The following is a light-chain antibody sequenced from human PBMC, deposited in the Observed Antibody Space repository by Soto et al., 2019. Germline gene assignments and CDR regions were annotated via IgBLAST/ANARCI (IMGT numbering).Light chain of an antibody. Sequence: IQLTQSPSSLSASIGDRVTITCRASQDISSYLAWYRQKAGKAPELLIEAASTLQSGVPSRFSGSGSGTDFALTISSLQPEDFATDYCQQLKKYPLSFGGGTKVEIK. J-gene: IGKJ4*01. CDR3: QQLKKYPLS. CDR1: QDISSY. CDR2: AAS. V-gene: IGKV1-9*01.